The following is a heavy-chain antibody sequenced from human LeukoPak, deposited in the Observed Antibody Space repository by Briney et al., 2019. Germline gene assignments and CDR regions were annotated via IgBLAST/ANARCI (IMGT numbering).Heavy chain of an antibody. J-gene: IGHJ3*02. V-gene: IGHV3-64*01. CDR3: ASAVDPLSSSWTIGAFDI. Sequence: GGSLRLSCAASGFTFSSYAMHWVRQAPGKGLEYVSAISSNGGSTYYANSVKGRFTISRDNSKNTLYLQMGSLRAEDMAVYYCASAVDPLSSSWTIGAFDIWGQGTMVTVSS. CDR2: ISSNGGST. D-gene: IGHD6-13*01. CDR1: GFTFSSYA.